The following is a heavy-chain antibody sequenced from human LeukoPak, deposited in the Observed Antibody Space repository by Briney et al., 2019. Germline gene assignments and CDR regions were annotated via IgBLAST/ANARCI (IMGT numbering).Heavy chain of an antibody. CDR2: IIPIFGTA. CDR1: GGTFSSYA. J-gene: IGHJ4*02. D-gene: IGHD3-22*01. V-gene: IGHV1-69*05. CDR3: ASLGSSGY. Sequence: PVKVSCKASGGTFSSYAISWVRQAPGQGLEWMGGIIPIFGTANYAQKFQGRVTITTDESTSTAYMELSSLRSEDTAVYYCASLGSSGYWGQGTLVTVSS.